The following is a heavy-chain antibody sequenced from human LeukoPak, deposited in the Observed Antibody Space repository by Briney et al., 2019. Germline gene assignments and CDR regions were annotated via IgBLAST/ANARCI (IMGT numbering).Heavy chain of an antibody. D-gene: IGHD3-22*01. J-gene: IGHJ4*02. CDR3: ARILYDSSGYYYGH. Sequence: TLSLTCTVSSGSISSYYWSWIRQPPGKALEWLARIDWDDDKYYSTSLKTRLTISKDTSKNQVVLTMTNMDPVDTATYYCARILYDSSGYYYGHWGQGTLVTVSS. V-gene: IGHV2-70*11. CDR1: SGSISSYYW. CDR2: IDWDDDK.